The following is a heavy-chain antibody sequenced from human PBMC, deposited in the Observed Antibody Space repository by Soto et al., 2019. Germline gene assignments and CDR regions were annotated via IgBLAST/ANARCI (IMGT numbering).Heavy chain of an antibody. Sequence: GGSLRLSCAASGFTFSSYAMSWVRQAPGKGLEWVSAISGSGGSTYYADSVKGRFTISRDNSKNTLYLQMNSLRAEDTAVYYCAKDIMGRKSYYGDYAGWGQGTTVTVSS. CDR1: GFTFSSYA. J-gene: IGHJ6*02. CDR3: AKDIMGRKSYYGDYAG. CDR2: ISGSGGST. D-gene: IGHD4-17*01. V-gene: IGHV3-23*01.